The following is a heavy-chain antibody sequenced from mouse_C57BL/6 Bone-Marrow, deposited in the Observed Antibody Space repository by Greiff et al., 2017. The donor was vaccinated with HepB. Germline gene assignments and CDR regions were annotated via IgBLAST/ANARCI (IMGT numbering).Heavy chain of an antibody. CDR1: GFTFSDYG. Sequence: EVMLVESGGGLVKPGGSLKLSCAASGFTFSDYGMHWVRQAPEKGLEWVAYISSGSSTIYYADTVKGRFTIPRDNAKNTLFLQMTSLRSEDTAMYYCARPAYGSSYFYFDYWGQGTTLTVSS. J-gene: IGHJ2*01. D-gene: IGHD1-1*01. V-gene: IGHV5-17*01. CDR3: ARPAYGSSYFYFDY. CDR2: ISSGSSTI.